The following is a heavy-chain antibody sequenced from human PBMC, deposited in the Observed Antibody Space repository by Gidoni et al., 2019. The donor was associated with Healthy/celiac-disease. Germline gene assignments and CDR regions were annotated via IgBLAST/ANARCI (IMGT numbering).Heavy chain of an antibody. CDR3: ARDSLVVVAATSDAFDI. CDR2: ISSSSSYI. V-gene: IGHV3-21*01. J-gene: IGHJ3*02. CDR1: GFTFSSYS. Sequence: EVQLVESGGGLVKPGGSLRLSCAASGFTFSSYSMNWVRQAPGKGLEWCSSISSSSSYIYYADSVKGRFTISRDNAKNSLYLQMNSLRAEDTAVYYCARDSLVVVAATSDAFDIWGQGTMVTVSS. D-gene: IGHD2-15*01.